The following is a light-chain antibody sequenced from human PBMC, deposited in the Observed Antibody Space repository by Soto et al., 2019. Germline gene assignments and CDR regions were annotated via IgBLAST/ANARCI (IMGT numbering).Light chain of an antibody. CDR2: DVS. Sequence: SALTQPASVSGSPGQSITISCTGTSSDVGGYNYVSWYQHHPGKAPKLMIYDVSDRTSGISNRFSGFKSGNTASLTISGLQAEDEADYYCSSYTTSSTVVFGGGTQLTVL. J-gene: IGLJ2*01. V-gene: IGLV2-14*03. CDR1: SSDVGGYNY. CDR3: SSYTTSSTVV.